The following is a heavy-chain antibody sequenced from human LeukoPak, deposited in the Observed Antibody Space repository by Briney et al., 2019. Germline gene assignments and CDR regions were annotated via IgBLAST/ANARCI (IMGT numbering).Heavy chain of an antibody. CDR3: AKAPVAATLPLDAFDI. J-gene: IGHJ3*02. CDR2: ISWNSGSI. V-gene: IGHV3-9*03. CDR1: GFTFDDYA. Sequence: GRSLRLSCAASGFTFDDYAMHWVRQAPGKGLEWVSGISWNSGSIGYADSVKGRFTISRDNAKDSLYLQMNSLRAEDMALYYCAKAPVAATLPLDAFDIWGQGTMVTVSS. D-gene: IGHD6-19*01.